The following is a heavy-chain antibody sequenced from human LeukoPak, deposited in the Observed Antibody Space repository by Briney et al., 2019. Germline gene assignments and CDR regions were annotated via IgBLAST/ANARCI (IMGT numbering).Heavy chain of an antibody. V-gene: IGHV4-38-2*02. CDR1: GYSISSGYF. Sequence: SETLSLTCTVSGYSISSGYFWGWIRQPPGKGLEWIGSIYHSGITYYNPSLRSRVTISVDTSKNQFSLKLSSVTAADTAVYYCARDRSGSRRGWFGPWGQGTLVTVSS. CDR2: IYHSGIT. CDR3: ARDRSGSRRGWFGP. J-gene: IGHJ5*02. D-gene: IGHD1-26*01.